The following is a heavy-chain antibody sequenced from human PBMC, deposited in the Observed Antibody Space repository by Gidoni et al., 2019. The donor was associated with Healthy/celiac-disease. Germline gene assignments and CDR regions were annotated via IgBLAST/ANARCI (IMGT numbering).Heavy chain of an antibody. D-gene: IGHD5-12*01. CDR3: ARGQVATIRHSRYYYYGMDV. J-gene: IGHJ6*02. CDR1: GYTFTSCG. V-gene: IGHV1-18*01. Sequence: QVQLVQSGAEVKKPGASVKVSCKASGYTFTSCGIRWVRQAPGQGLEWMGWISAYNGNTNYAQKLQGRVTMTTDTSTSTAYMELRSLRSDDTAVYYCARGQVATIRHSRYYYYGMDVWGQGTTVTVSS. CDR2: ISAYNGNT.